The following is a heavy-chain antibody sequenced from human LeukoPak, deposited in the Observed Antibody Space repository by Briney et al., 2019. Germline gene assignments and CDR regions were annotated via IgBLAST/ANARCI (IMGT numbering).Heavy chain of an antibody. CDR1: GYTFTSYA. CDR3: GRGTQLLTVPYYYYMDV. Sequence: ASVKVSCKASGYTFTSYAMNWVRQAPGQGLEWMGWINTNTGNPTYAQGFTGRFVFSLDTSVSTAYLQISSLKAEDTAVYYCGRGTQLLTVPYYYYMDVWGKGTTVTVSS. V-gene: IGHV7-4-1*02. D-gene: IGHD2-2*01. J-gene: IGHJ6*03. CDR2: INTNTGNP.